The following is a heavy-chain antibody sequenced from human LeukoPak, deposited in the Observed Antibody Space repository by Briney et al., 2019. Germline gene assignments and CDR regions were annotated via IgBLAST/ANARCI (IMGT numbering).Heavy chain of an antibody. J-gene: IGHJ4*02. V-gene: IGHV1-18*01. D-gene: IGHD3-10*01. CDR3: ARDFSGSMVRGVITNYFDY. CDR2: ISAYNGNT. CDR1: GYTFTSYG. Sequence: ASVKVSCKASGYTFTSYGISWVRQAPGQGLEWMGWISAYNGNTNYAQKLQGRVTMTTDTSTSTAYMELRSLRSDDTAVYYCARDFSGSMVRGVITNYFDYWGQGTLVTVSS.